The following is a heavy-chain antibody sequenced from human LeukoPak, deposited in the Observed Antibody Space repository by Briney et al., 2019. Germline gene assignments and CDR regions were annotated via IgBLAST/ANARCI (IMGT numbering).Heavy chain of an antibody. CDR2: SNTDGSIT. D-gene: IGHD1-26*01. CDR1: GFTFTSYW. J-gene: IGHJ4*02. Sequence: GGSLRLSCATTGFTFTSYWMNWVRQVPGKGLVWVSRSNTDGSITTYVGSVKGRFTISRDNAKNTLYLQMNSLRVEDMALYYCAKGPSIVGAQFDYWGQGTLVTVSS. CDR3: AKGPSIVGAQFDY. V-gene: IGHV3-74*03.